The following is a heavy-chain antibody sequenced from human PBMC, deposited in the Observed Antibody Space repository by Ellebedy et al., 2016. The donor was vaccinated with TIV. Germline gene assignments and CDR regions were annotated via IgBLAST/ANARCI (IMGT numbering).Heavy chain of an antibody. CDR1: GFTFSSYW. V-gene: IGHV3-7*01. J-gene: IGHJ4*02. CDR3: ARDLSEEVATLMDY. D-gene: IGHD5-12*01. Sequence: PGGSLRLSCAASGFTFSSYWMSWVRQAPGKGLEWAANIKQDGSEKYYVDSVKGRFTISRDNAKNSLYLQMSSLRAEDTAVYFCARDLSEEVATLMDYWGQGTLVTVSS. CDR2: IKQDGSEK.